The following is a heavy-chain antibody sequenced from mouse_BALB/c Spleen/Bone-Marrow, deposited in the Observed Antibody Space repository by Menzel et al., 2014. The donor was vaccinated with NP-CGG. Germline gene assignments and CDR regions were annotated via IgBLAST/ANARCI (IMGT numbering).Heavy chain of an antibody. CDR2: INPYNGGT. J-gene: IGHJ3*01. V-gene: IGHV1-26*01. CDR3: ARDYYGFSYGFAY. CDR1: GYSFTGYT. D-gene: IGHD1-1*01. Sequence: EVQLQQSGPELVKPGASMKISCKASGYSFTGYTMNWVKQSHGKNLEWIGLINPYNGGTNYNQKFKGKATLTVDKSSSTAYMELLNLTSEDSAVYYCARDYYGFSYGFAYWGQGTLVTVSA.